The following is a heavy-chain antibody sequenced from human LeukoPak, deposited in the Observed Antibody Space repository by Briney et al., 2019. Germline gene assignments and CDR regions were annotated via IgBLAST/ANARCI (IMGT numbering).Heavy chain of an antibody. D-gene: IGHD4-11*01. V-gene: IGHV3-9*01. CDR3: AKDIYSNYYYGMDV. CDR1: GFTFDDYA. Sequence: GRSPRLSCAVSGFTFDDYAMHWVRQAPGKGLEWVAGISWNSGSIGYADSVKGRFTISRDNAKNSLYLQMNSLRAEDTALYYCAKDIYSNYYYGMDVWGQGTTVTVSS. J-gene: IGHJ6*02. CDR2: ISWNSGSI.